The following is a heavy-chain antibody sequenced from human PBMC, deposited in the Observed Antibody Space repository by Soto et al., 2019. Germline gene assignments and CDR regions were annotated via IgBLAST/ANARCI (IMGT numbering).Heavy chain of an antibody. D-gene: IGHD3-3*01. J-gene: IGHJ5*02. V-gene: IGHV3-23*01. CDR3: AKDPLTYYDFWSGQRNWFDP. CDR1: GFTFSSYA. Sequence: GGSLRLSCAASGFTFSSYAMSWVRQAPGKGLEWVSAISGSGGSTYYADSVKGRFTISRDNSKNTLYLQMNSLRAEDTAVYYCAKDPLTYYDFWSGQRNWFDPWGQGTLVTVSS. CDR2: ISGSGGST.